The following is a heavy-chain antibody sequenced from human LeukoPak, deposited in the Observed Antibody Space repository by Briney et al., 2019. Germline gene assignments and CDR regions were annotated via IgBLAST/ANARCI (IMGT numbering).Heavy chain of an antibody. Sequence: GRSLRLSCAASGFTFSSYGMHWVRQAPGKGLEGVAVIWYDGSNKYYADSVKGRFTISRDNSKNTLYLQVNSLRAEDTAVYYCARQGLIGSSFNWFDPWGQGTLVTVSS. CDR1: GFTFSSYG. CDR3: ARQGLIGSSFNWFDP. J-gene: IGHJ5*02. V-gene: IGHV3-33*01. D-gene: IGHD2-21*01. CDR2: IWYDGSNK.